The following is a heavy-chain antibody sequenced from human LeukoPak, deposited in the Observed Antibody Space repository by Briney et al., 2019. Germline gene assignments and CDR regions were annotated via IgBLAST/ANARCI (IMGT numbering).Heavy chain of an antibody. J-gene: IGHJ4*02. V-gene: IGHV5-51*01. Sequence: GESLKISCKGSGYSFTSYWIGWVRQMPGQGLEWMGIIYPGDSDTRYSPSFQGQVTISADKSISTAYLQWSSLKASDTAMYYCARPHMVRGVITSWGYWGQGTLVTVSS. CDR3: ARPHMVRGVITSWGY. CDR2: IYPGDSDT. D-gene: IGHD3-10*01. CDR1: GYSFTSYW.